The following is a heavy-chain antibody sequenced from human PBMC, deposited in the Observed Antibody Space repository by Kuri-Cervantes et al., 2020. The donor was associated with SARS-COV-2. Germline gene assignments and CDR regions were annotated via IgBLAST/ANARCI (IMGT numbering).Heavy chain of an antibody. CDR2: ISGSGGST. CDR1: GFTFSSYA. D-gene: IGHD6-13*01. Sequence: GGSLRLSCAASGFTFSSYAMSWVRQAPGKGPEWVSAISGSGGSTYYADSVKGRFTISRDNSKNTLYLQMNSLKAEDTAVYYCAKDHGYSSSWPIDYWGQGTLVTVSS. V-gene: IGHV3-23*01. J-gene: IGHJ4*02. CDR3: AKDHGYSSSWPIDY.